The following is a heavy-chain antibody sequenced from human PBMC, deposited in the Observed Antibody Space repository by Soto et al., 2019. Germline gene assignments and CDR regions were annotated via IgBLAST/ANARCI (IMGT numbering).Heavy chain of an antibody. CDR2: IYHTGNA. D-gene: IGHD3-22*01. CDR1: GDSISNSRFY. CDR3: ARDFFDSSDYTTNWFDP. V-gene: IGHV4-39*01. J-gene: IGHJ5*02. Sequence: SETLSLTCSVSGDSISNSRFYWAWIRQPPGEGLEWIGSIYHTGNAYYNPSLKSRVTISIDTSKNQFSLKLTSVPAADAALYYCARDFFDSSDYTTNWFDPWGQGTLVTVSS.